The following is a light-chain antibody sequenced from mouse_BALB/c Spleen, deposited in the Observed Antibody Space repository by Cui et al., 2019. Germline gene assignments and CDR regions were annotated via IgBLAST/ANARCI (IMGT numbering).Light chain of an antibody. V-gene: IGKV4-68*01. CDR3: QQWSSNPLT. J-gene: IGKJ5*01. CDR2: LTS. Sequence: QIVLPQSPALMSASPGEKVTMTCSASSSVSYMYWYQQKPRSSAKPWIYLTSNLASGVPARFSGSGSGTSYSLTISSMEAEDAATYYCQQWSSNPLTFGAGTKLELK. CDR1: SSVSY.